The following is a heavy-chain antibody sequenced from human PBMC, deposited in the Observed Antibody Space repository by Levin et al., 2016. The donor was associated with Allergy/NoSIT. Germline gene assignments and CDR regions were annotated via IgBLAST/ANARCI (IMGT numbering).Heavy chain of an antibody. CDR3: ARGDCSSTSCHAYYGMDV. CDR1: GYSISSGYC. J-gene: IGHJ6*02. Sequence: SETLSLTCAVSGYSISSGYCWGWIRQPPGKGLEWIGEINHSGSTNYNPSLKSRVTISVDTSKNQFSLKLSSVTAADTAVYYCARGDCSSTSCHAYYGMDVWGQGTTVTVSS. D-gene: IGHD2-2*01. CDR2: INHSGST. V-gene: IGHV4-38-2*01.